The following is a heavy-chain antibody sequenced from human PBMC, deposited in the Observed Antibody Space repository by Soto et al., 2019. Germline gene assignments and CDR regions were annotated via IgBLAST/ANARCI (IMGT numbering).Heavy chain of an antibody. CDR2: IIPIFGTA. CDR3: ATTRGYGGTSSEVDY. V-gene: IGHV1-69*12. Sequence: QVQLVQSGAEVKKPGSSVKVSCKASGGTFSSYAISWVRQAPGQGLEWMGGIIPIFGTANYAQKFQGRVTITADESTRTAYMEMISLRSEDTAGDYGATTRGYGGTSSEVDYWGQGTLVTVSS. CDR1: GGTFSSYA. J-gene: IGHJ4*02. D-gene: IGHD4-17*01.